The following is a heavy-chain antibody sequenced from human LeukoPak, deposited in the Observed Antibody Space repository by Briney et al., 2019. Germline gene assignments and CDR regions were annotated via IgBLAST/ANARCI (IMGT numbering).Heavy chain of an antibody. D-gene: IGHD4-11*01. CDR3: ARKESNYVTHFDY. J-gene: IGHJ4*02. Sequence: GGSLRLSCAASGFTFSTYYMSWVRQAPGKGLEWVANIKQDGSDKSYVDSVKGRFTISRDNAKNSLYLQMNGLRAEDTAVYYCARKESNYVTHFDYWGQGTLVTVSS. CDR1: GFTFSTYY. V-gene: IGHV3-7*01. CDR2: IKQDGSDK.